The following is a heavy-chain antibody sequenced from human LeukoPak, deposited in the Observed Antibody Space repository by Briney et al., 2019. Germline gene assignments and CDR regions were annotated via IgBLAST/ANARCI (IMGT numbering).Heavy chain of an antibody. D-gene: IGHD2-2*01. J-gene: IGHJ4*02. CDR2: ISGSGGTT. CDR3: ARDCNIVVVPAAMGDYFDY. CDR1: GFTFTTYA. V-gene: IGHV3-23*01. Sequence: GGSLRLSCAASGFTFTTYAMSWVRQAPGRGLEWVSTISGSGGTTYYADSVKGRFTISRDNSKNTLDLQMNSLRAEDTAVYYCARDCNIVVVPAAMGDYFDYWGQGTLVTVSS.